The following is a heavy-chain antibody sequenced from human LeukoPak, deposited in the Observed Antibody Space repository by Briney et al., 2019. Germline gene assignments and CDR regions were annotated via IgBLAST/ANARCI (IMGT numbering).Heavy chain of an antibody. J-gene: IGHJ4*02. V-gene: IGHV3-23*01. CDR1: GFTFSGFA. CDR2: ISGSGDNT. Sequence: GGSLRLSCAASGFTFSGFAMSWVRRTPGKGLEWVSGISGSGDNTLYADSVKGRFTISRDNSKNTLYLQMNSLRAEDTAVYFCAKRIATQSFDYWGQGTLVTVSS. CDR3: AKRIATQSFDY. D-gene: IGHD6-6*01.